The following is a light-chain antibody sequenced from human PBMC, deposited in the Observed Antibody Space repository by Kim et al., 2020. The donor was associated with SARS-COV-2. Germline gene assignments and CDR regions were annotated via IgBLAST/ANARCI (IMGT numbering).Light chain of an antibody. CDR2: QDS. CDR3: QAWDSRKEV. Sequence: SYDLTQPPSVSVSPGQTASITCSGDKLGDKYACWYQQKPGQSPVLVIYQDSKRPSGIPERFSGSNSGNTATLTISGTQAMDEADYYCQAWDSRKEVFGGGTQLTVL. CDR1: KLGDKY. V-gene: IGLV3-1*01. J-gene: IGLJ2*01.